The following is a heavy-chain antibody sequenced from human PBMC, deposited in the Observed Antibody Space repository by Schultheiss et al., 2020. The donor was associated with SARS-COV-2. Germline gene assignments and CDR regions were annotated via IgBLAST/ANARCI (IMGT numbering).Heavy chain of an antibody. J-gene: IGHJ6*03. D-gene: IGHD3-10*01. CDR3: ARRVAYYGSGSPGYYYYYMDV. Sequence: ESLKISCTVSGGSISSSSYYWGWIRQPPGKGLEWIGSIYYSGSTSYNPSLKSRVTMSVDTSKNQFSLKLSSVTAADTAVYYCARRVAYYGSGSPGYYYYYMDVWGKGTTVTVSS. CDR2: IYYSGST. CDR1: GGSISSSSYY. V-gene: IGHV4-39*07.